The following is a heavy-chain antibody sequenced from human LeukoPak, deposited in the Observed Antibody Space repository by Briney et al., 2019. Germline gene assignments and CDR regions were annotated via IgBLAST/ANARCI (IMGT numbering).Heavy chain of an antibody. CDR1: GYSFTTYY. J-gene: IGHJ4*02. Sequence: ASVKVSCKASGYSFTTYYMHWVRQAPGQGLEWMGIIKPSGGSTSYAQKFQDRVTMTRHTSTSTVYMELSSLRSEDTAVYYCARVHDSDWYFDYWGQGTLVTVSS. D-gene: IGHD6-19*01. CDR2: IKPSGGST. V-gene: IGHV1-46*01. CDR3: ARVHDSDWYFDY.